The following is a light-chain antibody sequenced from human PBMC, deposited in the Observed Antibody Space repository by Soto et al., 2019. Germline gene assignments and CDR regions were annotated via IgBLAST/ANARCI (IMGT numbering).Light chain of an antibody. Sequence: LTQPRSVSGSPVQSVTISCTGTSSDVGGYNYVSWYQQHPGKAPKLMIYDVSKRPSGVPDRFSGSKSGNTASLTISGLQAEDEADYSCCSYAGSYTNWVFGGGTQLTVL. CDR1: SSDVGGYNY. J-gene: IGLJ3*02. CDR2: DVS. CDR3: CSYAGSYTNWV. V-gene: IGLV2-11*01.